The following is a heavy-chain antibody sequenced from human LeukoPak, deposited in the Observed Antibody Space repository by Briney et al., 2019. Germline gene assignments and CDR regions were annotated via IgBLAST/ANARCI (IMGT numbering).Heavy chain of an antibody. CDR2: IIPIFGTA. D-gene: IGHD3-3*01. V-gene: IGHV1-69*05. Sequence: SVKASCKASGGTFSSYAISWVRQAPGQGLEWMGRIIPIFGTANYAQKFQGRVTITTDESTSTAYMELSSLRSEDTAVYYCASVSYDFWSGYYDWFDPWGQGTLVTVSS. CDR3: ASVSYDFWSGYYDWFDP. CDR1: GGTFSSYA. J-gene: IGHJ5*02.